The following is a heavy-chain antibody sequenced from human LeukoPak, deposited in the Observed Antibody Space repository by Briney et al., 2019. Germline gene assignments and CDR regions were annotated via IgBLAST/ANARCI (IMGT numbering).Heavy chain of an antibody. D-gene: IGHD6-13*01. CDR3: ARDNPKQQLYY. V-gene: IGHV3-7*01. J-gene: IGHJ4*02. Sequence: GGSLRLSCAASGFTFSSYWMSWVRQAPGKGLEWVANIRQDGSEKYYVDSVKGRFTISRDNAKNSLYLQMNSLRAEDTAVYYCARDNPKQQLYYWGQGTLVTVSS. CDR1: GFTFSSYW. CDR2: IRQDGSEK.